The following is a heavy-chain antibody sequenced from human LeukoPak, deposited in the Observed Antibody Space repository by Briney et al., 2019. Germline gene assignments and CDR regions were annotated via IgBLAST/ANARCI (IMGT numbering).Heavy chain of an antibody. Sequence: GGSLRLSCAASGFTFSTYAMSWVRQAPGKGLEWVSAISGSGGSTYYADSVKGRFTISRDNSKNTLYLQMNSLRAEDTAVYYCAQDKVGVEWQYLHFDYWGQGTLVTVSS. V-gene: IGHV3-23*01. CDR2: ISGSGGST. D-gene: IGHD3-3*01. J-gene: IGHJ4*02. CDR1: GFTFSTYA. CDR3: AQDKVGVEWQYLHFDY.